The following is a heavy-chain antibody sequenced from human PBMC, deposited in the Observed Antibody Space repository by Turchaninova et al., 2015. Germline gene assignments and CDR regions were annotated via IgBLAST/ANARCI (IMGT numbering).Heavy chain of an antibody. CDR2: IYYSGST. Sequence: QVQLQESGPGLVKPSETLSLTCPVSGGSLHNYYWSWIRQPPGKGLGCLGYIYYSGSTNYNPALKSRVTITLATSKNQFSLKLSSVTAADTAVYFCARDGNNPYDAVDIWGQGTMVTVSS. D-gene: IGHD1/OR15-1a*01. J-gene: IGHJ3*02. CDR3: ARDGNNPYDAVDI. CDR1: GGSLHNYY. V-gene: IGHV4-59*01.